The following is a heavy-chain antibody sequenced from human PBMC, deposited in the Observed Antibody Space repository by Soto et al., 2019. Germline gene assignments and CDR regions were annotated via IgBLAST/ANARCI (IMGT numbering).Heavy chain of an antibody. CDR1: GGSISSGDYY. CDR2: IYYSGST. V-gene: IGHV4-30-4*01. Sequence: SETLSLTCTVSGGSISSGDYYWSWVRQPPGKGLEWIGYIYYSGSTYYNPSLKSRVTISVDTSKNQFSLKLSSVTAADTAVYYCARVPSPANFDYWGQGTLVTVSS. J-gene: IGHJ4*02. CDR3: ARVPSPANFDY.